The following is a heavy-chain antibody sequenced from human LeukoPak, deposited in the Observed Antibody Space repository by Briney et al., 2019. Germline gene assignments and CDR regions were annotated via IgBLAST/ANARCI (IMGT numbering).Heavy chain of an antibody. Sequence: GGSLRLSCAASDFSFSNYAMSWVRQAPGKGLEWVSAVSNRGGSTYYADSVKGRFTISRDNSKNTLYLQMNSLRAEDTAVYYCAKGSSKALANFDYWGQGTLVTVSS. V-gene: IGHV3-23*01. J-gene: IGHJ4*02. CDR1: DFSFSNYA. CDR2: VSNRGGST. D-gene: IGHD1-1*01. CDR3: AKGSSKALANFDY.